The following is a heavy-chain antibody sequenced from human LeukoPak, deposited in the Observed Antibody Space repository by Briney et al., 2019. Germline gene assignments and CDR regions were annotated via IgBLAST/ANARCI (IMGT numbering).Heavy chain of an antibody. Sequence: ASVKVSCKTSGYTFTGYYLHWVRQAPGQGLEWMGWINCNSGGTDYAQKFQGRVTMTRDTSINTAYMELSTLTYDDTAVYYCVRDWITVKTPWSDPWGQGTLVTVSS. J-gene: IGHJ5*02. CDR3: VRDWITVKTPWSDP. D-gene: IGHD4-17*01. V-gene: IGHV1-2*02. CDR1: GYTFTGYY. CDR2: INCNSGGT.